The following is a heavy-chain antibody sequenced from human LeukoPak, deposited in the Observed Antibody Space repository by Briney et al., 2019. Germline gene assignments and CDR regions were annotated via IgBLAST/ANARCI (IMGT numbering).Heavy chain of an antibody. D-gene: IGHD2-15*01. CDR1: GFTFSSYA. CDR2: ISGSGGST. J-gene: IGHJ4*02. CDR3: AKVGLGIVVVVAATPGGFDY. V-gene: IGHV3-23*01. Sequence: GGPLRLSRAASGFTFSSYAMSWVRQAPGKGLEWVSAISGSGGSTYYADSVKGRFTISRDNSKNTLYLQMNSLRAEDTAVYYCAKVGLGIVVVVAATPGGFDYWGQGTLVTVSS.